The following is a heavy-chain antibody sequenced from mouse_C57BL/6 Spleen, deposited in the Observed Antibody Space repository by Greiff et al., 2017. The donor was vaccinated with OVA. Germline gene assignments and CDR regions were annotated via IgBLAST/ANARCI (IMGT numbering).Heavy chain of an antibody. CDR2: IDPSDSYT. V-gene: IGHV1-50*01. CDR1: GYTFTSYW. J-gene: IGHJ2*01. CDR3: ATGTSLDD. D-gene: IGHD4-1*01. Sequence: QVQLQQPGAELVKPGASVKLSCKASGYTFTSYWMQWVKQRPGQGLEWIGEIDPSDSYTNYNQKFKGKATLTVDTSSSTAYMQLSSLTSEDSAVYYCATGTSLDDWGQGTTLTVSS.